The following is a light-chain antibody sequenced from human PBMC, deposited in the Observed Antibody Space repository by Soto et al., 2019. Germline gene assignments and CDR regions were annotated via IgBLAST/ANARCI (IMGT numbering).Light chain of an antibody. CDR3: QQYGRSGT. CDR2: GAS. V-gene: IGKV3-20*01. J-gene: IGKJ1*01. CDR1: QSLSINH. Sequence: IVMTQSPATLCLSRGESATLSCRASQSLSINHVAAYQQKLGQAPSLLIYGASNRATGTPDTFSGSVSGTDFTLTISRLEPEECPVYYCQQYGRSGTFGQGTKV.